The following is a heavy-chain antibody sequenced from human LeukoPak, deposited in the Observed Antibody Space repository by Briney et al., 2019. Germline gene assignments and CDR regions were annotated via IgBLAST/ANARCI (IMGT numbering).Heavy chain of an antibody. CDR3: ARAPTSPTFGSGSYFDY. V-gene: IGHV5-51*01. J-gene: IGHJ4*02. CDR1: GYSFTSYW. D-gene: IGHD3-10*01. Sequence: PGESLKISCKGSGYSFTSYWVGWVRQMPGRGLEWMGIIDPGDSDTRCSASFQGQVTISAVKSISTAYLQWSSLTASDTAIYYCARAPTSPTFGSGSYFDYWGQGTLVTVPS. CDR2: IDPGDSDT.